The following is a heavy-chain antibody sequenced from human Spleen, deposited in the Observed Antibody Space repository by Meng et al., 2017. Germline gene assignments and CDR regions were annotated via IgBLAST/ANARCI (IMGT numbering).Heavy chain of an antibody. D-gene: IGHD6-13*01. CDR2: INSNRDGGTT. CDR3: ATGAAAADH. V-gene: IGHV3-15*01. Sequence: GESLKISCAASGFTFSSYAMSWVRQAPGKGLEWVGRINSNRDGGTTDYAAPVKGRFTISRDDSKNTLYLQMNSLITEDTGVYFCATGAAAADHWGQGTLVTVSS. J-gene: IGHJ4*02. CDR1: GFTFSSYA.